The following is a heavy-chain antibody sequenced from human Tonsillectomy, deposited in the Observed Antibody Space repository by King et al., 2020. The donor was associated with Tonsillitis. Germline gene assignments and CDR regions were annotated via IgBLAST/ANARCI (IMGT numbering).Heavy chain of an antibody. V-gene: IGHV3-15*07. CDR3: TTGTAVANYYYDYYMDV. Sequence: VQLVESGGGLVKPGGSLRLSCAASGFTFSNAWMNWVRQAPGKGLEWVGCMKSRTDGGTTDYAAPVKGRFTISRDDSKNTLYLQMNVLKTEDTAVYYCTTGTAVANYYYDYYMDVWGTGTTVTVSS. D-gene: IGHD6-19*01. CDR1: GFTFSNAW. CDR2: MKSRTDGGTT. J-gene: IGHJ6*03.